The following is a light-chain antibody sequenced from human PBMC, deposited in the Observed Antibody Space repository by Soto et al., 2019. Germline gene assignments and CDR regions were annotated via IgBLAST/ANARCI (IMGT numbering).Light chain of an antibody. Sequence: DIQMPQSPSSLSASVGDRVTITCRARHDISNYLAWYQQKPGKVPKFLIYAASVLQPGVPSRFSGSGSGTDFTLTISSLQPEDVATYYCQNYNSVPLTFGGGTKVEI. CDR2: AAS. J-gene: IGKJ4*01. CDR1: HDISNY. CDR3: QNYNSVPLT. V-gene: IGKV1-27*01.